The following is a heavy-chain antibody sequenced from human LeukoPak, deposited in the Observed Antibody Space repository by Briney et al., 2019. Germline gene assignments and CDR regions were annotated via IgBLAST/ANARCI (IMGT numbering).Heavy chain of an antibody. V-gene: IGHV1-69*13. CDR3: ARDPASGYSYDY. CDR2: IIPIFGTA. D-gene: IGHD5-18*01. J-gene: IGHJ4*02. Sequence: GASVKVSCKASGGTFSSYAISWVRQAPGQGLEWVGGIIPIFGTANYAQKFQGRVTITADESTSTAYMELSSLRSEDTAVYYCARDPASGYSYDYWGQGTLVTVSS. CDR1: GGTFSSYA.